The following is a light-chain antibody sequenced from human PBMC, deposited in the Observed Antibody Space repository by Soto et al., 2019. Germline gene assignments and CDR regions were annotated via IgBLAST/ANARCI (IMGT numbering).Light chain of an antibody. Sequence: EIVLTQSPGTLSSSVGDRATLSCRASQSVSSSYLGWYQQKPGQAPRLLMSGAPIRAAFVPDRFSGSGSGTEFILSLSTLELADYTVYQCYRYPTFGQGTKVDIK. J-gene: IGKJ1*01. CDR3: YRYPT. CDR1: QSVSSSY. V-gene: IGKV3-20*01. CDR2: GAP.